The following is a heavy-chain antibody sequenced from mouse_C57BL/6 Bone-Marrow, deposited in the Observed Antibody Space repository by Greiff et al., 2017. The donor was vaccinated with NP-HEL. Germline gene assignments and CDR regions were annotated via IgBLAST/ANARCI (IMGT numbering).Heavy chain of an antibody. J-gene: IGHJ4*01. CDR1: GFTFSDYY. CDR2: ISNGGGST. Sequence: EVKVEESGGGLVQPGGSLKLSCAASGFTFSDYYMYWVRQTPEKRLEWVAYISNGGGSTYYPDTVKGRFTISRDNAKNTLYRQMSRLKSEDTAMYYCARQGLRPHYYAMDYWGQGTSVTVSS. V-gene: IGHV5-12*01. D-gene: IGHD2-4*01. CDR3: ARQGLRPHYYAMDY.